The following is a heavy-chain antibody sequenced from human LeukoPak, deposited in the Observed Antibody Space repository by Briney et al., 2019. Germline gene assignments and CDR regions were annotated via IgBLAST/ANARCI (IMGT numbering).Heavy chain of an antibody. CDR2: ITSSSIYI. CDR3: ARSVVDIAGGYYVYFDY. D-gene: IGHD3-22*01. V-gene: IGHV3-21*01. J-gene: IGHJ4*02. Sequence: PGGSLRLSCAASGFTFSTYNMNWVRQAPGKGLEWVSSITSSSIYIYYADSVKGRFTVSRDNAKSSLYLQMNSLRAEDTAVYYCARSVVDIAGGYYVYFDYWGQGTLVTVSS. CDR1: GFTFSTYN.